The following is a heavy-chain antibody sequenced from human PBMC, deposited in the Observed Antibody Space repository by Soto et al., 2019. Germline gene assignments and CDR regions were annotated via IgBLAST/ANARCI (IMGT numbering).Heavy chain of an antibody. Sequence: QVQLVESGGGVVQPGRSLRLSCAASGFTFSSYGMHWVRQAPGKGLEWVAVISYDGSNKYYADSVKGRFTISRDNSKNTLYLQMNSLRAEDTAVYYCAKWEDWSGYDLGMDVWGQGTTVTVSS. V-gene: IGHV3-30*18. CDR3: AKWEDWSGYDLGMDV. J-gene: IGHJ6*02. D-gene: IGHD3-3*01. CDR1: GFTFSSYG. CDR2: ISYDGSNK.